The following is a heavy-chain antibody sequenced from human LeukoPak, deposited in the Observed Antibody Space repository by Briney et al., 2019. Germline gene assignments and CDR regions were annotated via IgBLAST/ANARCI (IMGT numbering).Heavy chain of an antibody. CDR2: ISYDGSNK. J-gene: IGHJ4*02. V-gene: IGHV3-30-3*01. Sequence: GGSLRLSCAASGFTFSSYAMHWVRQAPGKGLEWVAVISYDGSNKYYADSVKGRFTISRDNSKNTLYLQMNSLRAADTAVYYCARDSVVVAADYWGQGTLVTVSS. CDR1: GFTFSSYA. D-gene: IGHD6-19*01. CDR3: ARDSVVVAADY.